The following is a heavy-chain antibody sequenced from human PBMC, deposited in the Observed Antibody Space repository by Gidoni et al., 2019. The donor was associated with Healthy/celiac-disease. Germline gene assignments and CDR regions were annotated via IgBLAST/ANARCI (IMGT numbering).Heavy chain of an antibody. CDR3: ARGHPNPPYDFWSGYYGDELGY. V-gene: IGHV1-8*01. CDR1: GYTFTTYA. CDR2: MTPNRGNT. J-gene: IGHJ4*02. Sequence: VQLVQPGAEVKKPGASVKVSCKDSGYTFTTYAINWVRQATGQGLEWMGWMTPNRGNTGYAQKFQGRVTMTGNTSKSTAYMKLSSLRSEDTAVYYCARGHPNPPYDFWSGYYGDELGYWGQGTLVTVSS. D-gene: IGHD3-3*01.